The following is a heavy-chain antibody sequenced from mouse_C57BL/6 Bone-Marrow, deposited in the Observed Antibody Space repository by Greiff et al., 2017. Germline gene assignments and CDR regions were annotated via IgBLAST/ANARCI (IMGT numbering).Heavy chain of an antibody. D-gene: IGHD3-3*01. Sequence: QVQLQQSGAELVRPGTSVKLSCKASGYTFTSYWMHWVKQRPGQGLEWIGVIDPSDSYTNYNQKFKGKATLTVDTSSSTAYMQLSSLTSEDSAVYYCGRGRGLAYWGQGTLVTVSA. CDR2: IDPSDSYT. J-gene: IGHJ3*01. CDR3: GRGRGLAY. CDR1: GYTFTSYW. V-gene: IGHV1-59*01.